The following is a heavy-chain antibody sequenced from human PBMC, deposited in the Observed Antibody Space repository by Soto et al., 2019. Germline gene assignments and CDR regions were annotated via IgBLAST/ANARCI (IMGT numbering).Heavy chain of an antibody. J-gene: IGHJ6*02. V-gene: IGHV1-2*04. Sequence: GASVKVSCKASGYTFTGYYMHWVRQAPGQGLEWMGWINPNSGGTNYAQKFQGWVTMTRDTSISTAYMELSRLRSDDTAVCYCARGGWYSYGPDYYYYGMDVWGQGTTVTVS. D-gene: IGHD5-18*01. CDR3: ARGGWYSYGPDYYYYGMDV. CDR1: GYTFTGYY. CDR2: INPNSGGT.